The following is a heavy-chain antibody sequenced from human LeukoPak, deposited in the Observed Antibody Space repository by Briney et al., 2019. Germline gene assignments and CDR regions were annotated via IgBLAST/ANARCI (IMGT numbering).Heavy chain of an antibody. Sequence: PGGSLRLSCAASGFTFSSYAMTWVRQAPGKGLQWISAISGSAYSTSYADSVKGRFTISRDNSKNTFYLQMNSLRAEVTAIYYCARNTSGFKLGDAFDIWGQGTMVTVSS. CDR2: ISGSAYST. CDR1: GFTFSSYA. CDR3: ARNTSGFKLGDAFDI. J-gene: IGHJ3*02. D-gene: IGHD3-22*01. V-gene: IGHV3-23*01.